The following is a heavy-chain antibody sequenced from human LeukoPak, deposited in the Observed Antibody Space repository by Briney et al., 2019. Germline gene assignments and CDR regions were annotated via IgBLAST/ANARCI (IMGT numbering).Heavy chain of an antibody. V-gene: IGHV4-61*01. CDR3: AKFSSGWYYFDY. CDR2: IYYSGST. Sequence: SETLSLTCTVSGGSVSSGSYYWSWIRQPPGKGLEWIGYIYYSGSTNYNPSLKSRVTISVDTSKNQFSLKLSSVTAADMAVYYCAKFSSGWYYFDYWGQGTLVTVSS. J-gene: IGHJ4*02. D-gene: IGHD6-19*01. CDR1: GGSVSSGSYY.